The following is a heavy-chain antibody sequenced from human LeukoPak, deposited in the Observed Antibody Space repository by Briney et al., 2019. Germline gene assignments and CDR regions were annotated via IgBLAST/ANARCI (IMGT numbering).Heavy chain of an antibody. CDR3: ARVTSGWYLNNFDA. CDR2: ISSSSSTI. V-gene: IGHV3-48*01. CDR1: GFTFDDYA. D-gene: IGHD6-19*01. J-gene: IGHJ4*02. Sequence: GGSLRLSCAASGFTFDDYAMHWVRQAPGKGLEWVSYISSSSSTIYYADSVKGRFTISRDNAKNSLYLQMNSLRAEDTAVYYCARVTSGWYLNNFDAWGQGTLVTVSS.